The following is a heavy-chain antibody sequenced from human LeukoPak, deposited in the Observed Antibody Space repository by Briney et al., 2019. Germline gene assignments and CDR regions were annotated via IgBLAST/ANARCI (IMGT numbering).Heavy chain of an antibody. CDR3: ARGVYGLFDY. V-gene: IGHV4-34*01. Sequence: SETLSLTCAVYGGSFSGYYWSWIRQPPGKGLEWIGEINHSGSTNYNPSLKSRVTISVDTSKNQFSLKLSSVTAADTAVYYCARGVYGLFDYWGQGTLVTVSS. CDR2: INHSGST. D-gene: IGHD2-8*01. CDR1: GGSFSGYY. J-gene: IGHJ4*02.